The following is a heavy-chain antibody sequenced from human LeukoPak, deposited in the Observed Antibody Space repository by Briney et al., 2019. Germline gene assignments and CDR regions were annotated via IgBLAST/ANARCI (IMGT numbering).Heavy chain of an antibody. CDR1: GGSISSGDYY. J-gene: IGHJ4*02. Sequence: SSETLSLTCTVSGGSISSGDYYWSWIRQPPGKGLEWIGYIYYSGSTYYNPSLKSRVTISVDTSKNQFSLKLSSVTAADTAVYYCARGALSSRFSYGDYDQYYFDYWGQGTLVTVSS. CDR2: IYYSGST. V-gene: IGHV4-30-4*01. CDR3: ARGALSSRFSYGDYDQYYFDY. D-gene: IGHD4-17*01.